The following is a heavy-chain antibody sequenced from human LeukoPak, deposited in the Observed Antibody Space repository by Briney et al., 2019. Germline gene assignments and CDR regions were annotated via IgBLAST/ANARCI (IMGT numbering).Heavy chain of an antibody. Sequence: PGGSLRLSCAASGFTVSSNYMSWVRQAPGKGLEWVSVIYSGGSTYYADSVKGRFTISRDNSKNTLYLQMNSLRAEDTAVYYCATSRGYSSSWYHYYGMDVWGQGTTVTVSS. CDR2: IYSGGST. D-gene: IGHD6-13*01. J-gene: IGHJ6*02. CDR3: ATSRGYSSSWYHYYGMDV. V-gene: IGHV3-53*01. CDR1: GFTVSSNY.